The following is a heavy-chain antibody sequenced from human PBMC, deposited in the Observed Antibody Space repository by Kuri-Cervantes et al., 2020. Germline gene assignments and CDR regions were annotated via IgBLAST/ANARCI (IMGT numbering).Heavy chain of an antibody. V-gene: IGHV3-53*01. CDR1: GFTVSSNY. CDR2: IYSGGST. Sequence: GGSLRLSCAASGFTVSSNYMSWVRQAPGKGLEWVSVIYSGGSTYYSDSVKGRFTISRDNSKDTLYLQMNSLRAEDTAVYYWSRERYYDIGAFDIWGQGTMVTVSS. CDR3: SRERYYDIGAFDI. D-gene: IGHD3-22*01. J-gene: IGHJ3*02.